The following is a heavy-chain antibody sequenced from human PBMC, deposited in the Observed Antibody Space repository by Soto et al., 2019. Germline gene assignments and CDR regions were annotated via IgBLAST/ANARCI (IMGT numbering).Heavy chain of an antibody. J-gene: IGHJ4*02. CDR3: ARQTHDYGETDFDY. D-gene: IGHD4-17*01. CDR2: IYYSGST. Sequence: SETLSLTCTVSGCSISSSSYYWGWIRQPPGKGLEWIGSIYYSGSTYYNPSLKSRVTISVDTSKNQFSLKLSSVTAADTAVYYCARQTHDYGETDFDYWGQGTLVTVSS. V-gene: IGHV4-39*01. CDR1: GCSISSSSYY.